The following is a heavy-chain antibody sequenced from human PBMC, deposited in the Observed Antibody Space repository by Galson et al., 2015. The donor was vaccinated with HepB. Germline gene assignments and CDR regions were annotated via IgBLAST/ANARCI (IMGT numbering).Heavy chain of an antibody. V-gene: IGHV3-21*01. CDR1: GFTFSSYS. Sequence: SLRLSCAASGFTFSSYSMNWVRQAPGKGLEWVSSIGSSSSYIYYADSVKGRFTISRDNAKNSLYLQMNSLRAEDTAVYYCARERFGELFQISENWFDPWGQGTLVTVSS. CDR3: ARERFGELFQISENWFDP. D-gene: IGHD3-10*01. J-gene: IGHJ5*02. CDR2: IGSSSSYI.